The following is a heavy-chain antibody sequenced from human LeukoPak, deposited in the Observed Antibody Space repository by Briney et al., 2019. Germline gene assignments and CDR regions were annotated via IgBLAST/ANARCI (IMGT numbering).Heavy chain of an antibody. Sequence: GGSLRLSCAASGFTFSSYAMHWVRQAPGTGLEWVAVISYDGSNKYYADSVKGRFTISRDNSKNTLYLQMNSLRAEDTAVYYCNSARYYYDALVSRWGQGTLVTVSS. CDR2: ISYDGSNK. V-gene: IGHV3-30*04. CDR3: NSARYYYDALVSR. CDR1: GFTFSSYA. J-gene: IGHJ4*02. D-gene: IGHD3-22*01.